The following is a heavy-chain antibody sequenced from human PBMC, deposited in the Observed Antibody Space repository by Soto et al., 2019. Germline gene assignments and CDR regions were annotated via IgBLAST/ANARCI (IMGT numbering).Heavy chain of an antibody. Sequence: GGSLRLSCAASGFKFSNYAMSWVRQAPGKGLEWVSLISATDGGTYYADSVKGRFTISRDNSHNTLYLQVHSLTAEDTAVYYCAKDRREGGNSAFYFDFWGQGAQVTVSS. CDR2: ISATDGGT. CDR3: AKDRREGGNSAFYFDF. CDR1: GFKFSNYA. D-gene: IGHD3-16*01. V-gene: IGHV3-23*01. J-gene: IGHJ4*02.